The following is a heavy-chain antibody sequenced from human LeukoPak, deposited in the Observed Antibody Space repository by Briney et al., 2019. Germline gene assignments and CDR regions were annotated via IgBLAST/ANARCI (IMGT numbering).Heavy chain of an antibody. Sequence: SETLSLTCAVSGYSIISDYYWGWIRRSPGKGREWIGIVYNSGSTHYNPSLKRRVTMSVGTSKNRFSLKLHSVTAADTAVYYCAMNSSGHSFEYWGQGSLVTVSS. J-gene: IGHJ4*02. CDR3: AMNSSGHSFEY. CDR1: GYSIISDYY. CDR2: VYNSGST. V-gene: IGHV4-38-2*01. D-gene: IGHD6-19*01.